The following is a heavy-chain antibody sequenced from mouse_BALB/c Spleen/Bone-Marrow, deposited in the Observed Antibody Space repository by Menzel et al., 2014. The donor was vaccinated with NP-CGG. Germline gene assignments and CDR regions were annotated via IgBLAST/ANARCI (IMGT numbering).Heavy chain of an antibody. J-gene: IGHJ4*01. V-gene: IGHV6-6*02. CDR1: GFTSSNYW. D-gene: IGHD2-4*01. CDR2: IRLKSNNYAT. Sequence: EVKLMESGGGLVQPGGSMKLSCVASGFTSSNYWMNWVRQSPEKGLEWVGEIRLKSNNYATHYAESVKGRFTISRDDSKSSVYLQMSNLRAEDTGIYYCTRDYRDAMDYWGQGTSVTVSS. CDR3: TRDYRDAMDY.